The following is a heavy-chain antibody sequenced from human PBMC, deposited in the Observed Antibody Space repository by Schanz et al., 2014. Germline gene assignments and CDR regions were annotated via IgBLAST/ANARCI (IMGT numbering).Heavy chain of an antibody. D-gene: IGHD1-26*01. Sequence: EVQLVESGGGLIQPGGSLRLSCAASGFGFSSYSMNWVRQAPGKGLEWVSYISGSSRTIYYADSMKGRFTVSRDKAENALYLQMNSLRAEDTGLYFCARGGSGSHYRLDYWGQGTLVTVSS. CDR2: ISGSSRTI. CDR1: GFGFSSYS. J-gene: IGHJ4*02. CDR3: ARGGSGSHYRLDY. V-gene: IGHV3-48*01.